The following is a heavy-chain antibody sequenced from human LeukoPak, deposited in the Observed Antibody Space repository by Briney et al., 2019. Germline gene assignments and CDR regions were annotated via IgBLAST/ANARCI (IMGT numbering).Heavy chain of an antibody. J-gene: IGHJ4*02. CDR1: GFTFSGSA. Sequence: GGSLRLSCAASGFTFSGSAMHWVRQASGKGLEWVGRIRSKANSYATAYAASVKGRFTISRDDSKNTAYLQMNSLKTEDTAVYYCTRHDLVSRNGILRSTSDYWGQGTLVTVSS. CDR3: TRHDLVSRNGILRSTSDY. CDR2: IRSKANSYAT. D-gene: IGHD3-16*01. V-gene: IGHV3-73*01.